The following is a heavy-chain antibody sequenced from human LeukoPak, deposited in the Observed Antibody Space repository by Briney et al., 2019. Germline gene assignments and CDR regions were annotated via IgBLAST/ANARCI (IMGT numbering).Heavy chain of an antibody. V-gene: IGHV1-18*01. CDR3: ARVGFWSGYYSAGEFDY. CDR2: ISAYNGNT. J-gene: IGHJ4*02. CDR1: GYTFTSYG. Sequence: ASVKVSCKASGYTFTSYGISWVRQAPGQGLEWMGWISAYNGNTNYAQKLQGRVTMTTDTSTSTAYMELKSLRSDDTAVYYCARVGFWSGYYSAGEFDYWGRGTLVTVSS. D-gene: IGHD3-3*01.